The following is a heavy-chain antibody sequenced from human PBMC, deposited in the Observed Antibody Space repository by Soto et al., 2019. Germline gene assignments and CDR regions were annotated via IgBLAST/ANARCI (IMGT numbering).Heavy chain of an antibody. CDR3: ASGVVLPLNYGLDV. V-gene: IGHV1-69*01. CDR2: IITIFGTA. Sequence: QVQLVQSGAEVKKPGSSVRVSCKASGGTFSSAAISWVRQAPGQGLEWMGGIITIFGTANYAQKFQGRVTIIADESTSTAHMELSSLRSEDTAIYYWASGVVLPLNYGLDVWGEGTTVTVSS. D-gene: IGHD2-2*01. J-gene: IGHJ6*04. CDR1: GGTFSSAA.